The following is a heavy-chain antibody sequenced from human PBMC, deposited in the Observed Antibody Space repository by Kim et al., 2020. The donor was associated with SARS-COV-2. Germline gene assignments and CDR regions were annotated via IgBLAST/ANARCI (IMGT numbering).Heavy chain of an antibody. V-gene: IGHV3-23*01. Sequence: GGSLRLSCAASGFTFSSYAMSWVRQAPGKGLEWVSAISGSGGSTYYADSVKGRFTISRDNSKNTLYLQMNSLRAEDTAVYYCAKLKWYYYDSSGYVLEGVAPPYYFDYWGQGTLVTVSS. CDR2: ISGSGGST. CDR1: GFTFSSYA. CDR3: AKLKWYYYDSSGYVLEGVAPPYYFDY. D-gene: IGHD3-22*01. J-gene: IGHJ4*02.